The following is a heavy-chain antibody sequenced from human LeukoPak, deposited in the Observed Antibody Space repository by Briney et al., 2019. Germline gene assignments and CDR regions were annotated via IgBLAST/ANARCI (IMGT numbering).Heavy chain of an antibody. CDR2: IYTSGST. CDR1: GGSISSYY. J-gene: IGHJ5*02. D-gene: IGHD2-2*01. Sequence: SETLSLTCTVSGGSISSYYWSWIRQPAGKGLEWIGRIYTSGSTNYNPSLRSRVTISVDMSKNQFSLRLRSVTAADTAVYYCATVRGYCSSNDCFNWFDPWGQGILVTVSS. CDR3: ATVRGYCSSNDCFNWFDP. V-gene: IGHV4-4*07.